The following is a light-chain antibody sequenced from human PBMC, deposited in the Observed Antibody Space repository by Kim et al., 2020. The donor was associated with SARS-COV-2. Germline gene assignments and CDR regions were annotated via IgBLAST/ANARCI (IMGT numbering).Light chain of an antibody. V-gene: IGKV3-20*01. Sequence: SPGERATLSCRASQSVSSSFLAWYPKRPGPPPRLLFYGASRSATSTPNICSGSWCGAYSPTTITRLADEVFVVYYCQQYGSSPFTFGQGTKVDIK. CDR3: QQYGSSPFT. CDR1: QSVSSSF. CDR2: GAS. J-gene: IGKJ1*01.